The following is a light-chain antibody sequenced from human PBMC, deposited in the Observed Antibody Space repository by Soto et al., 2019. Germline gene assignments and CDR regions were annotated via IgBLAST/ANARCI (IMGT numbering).Light chain of an antibody. J-gene: IGKJ1*01. CDR1: QSVSSN. CDR2: GAF. CDR3: QQYNDWPLT. Sequence: ESLLTPSPGTLSLPPGESAPLSCRASQSVSSNLAWYQQKPGQAPSLLIYGAFTRATGIPARFSGTGSGTEFTLTISSLQSEDFALYYCQQYNDWPLTFGQGTKVDIK. V-gene: IGKV3-15*01.